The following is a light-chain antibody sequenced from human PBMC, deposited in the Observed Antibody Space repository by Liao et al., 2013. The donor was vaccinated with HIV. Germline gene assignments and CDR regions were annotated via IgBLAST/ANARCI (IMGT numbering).Light chain of an antibody. V-gene: IGLV3-21*01. Sequence: SYELTQPPSVSVAPGKTARITCGRNNIGSKSVHWYQQKPGQAPVLVIYYDSDRPSGIPERFSGSNSGNTATLTISGTQTMDEADYYCQAWDTSTHVFGTGTKVTVL. CDR1: NIGSKS. J-gene: IGLJ1*01. CDR2: YDS. CDR3: QAWDTSTHV.